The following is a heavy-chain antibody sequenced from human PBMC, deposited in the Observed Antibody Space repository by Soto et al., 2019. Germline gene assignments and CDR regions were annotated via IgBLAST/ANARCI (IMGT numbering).Heavy chain of an antibody. CDR3: AKDLHYYDSSAPDY. CDR1: GGTFSSYA. V-gene: IGHV1-69*13. J-gene: IGHJ4*02. D-gene: IGHD3-22*01. Sequence: SVKVSCKASGGTFSSYAISWVRQAPGQGLEWMGGIIPIFGTANYAQKFQGRVTITADESTSTAYMELSSLRAEDTAVYYCAKDLHYYDSSAPDYWGQGTLVTVSS. CDR2: IIPIFGTA.